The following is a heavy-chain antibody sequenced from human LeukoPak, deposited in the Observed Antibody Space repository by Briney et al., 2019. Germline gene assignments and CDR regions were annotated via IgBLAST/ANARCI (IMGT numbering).Heavy chain of an antibody. Sequence: GASVKVSCKASGYTFTGYYMHWVRQAPRQGLEWMGWINPNSGGTNYAQKFQGWVTMTRDTSISTAYMELSRLRSDDTAVYYCARAPYYYDSSGYYQFDYWGQGTLVTVSS. CDR3: ARAPYYYDSSGYYQFDY. V-gene: IGHV1-2*04. D-gene: IGHD3-22*01. CDR1: GYTFTGYY. CDR2: INPNSGGT. J-gene: IGHJ4*02.